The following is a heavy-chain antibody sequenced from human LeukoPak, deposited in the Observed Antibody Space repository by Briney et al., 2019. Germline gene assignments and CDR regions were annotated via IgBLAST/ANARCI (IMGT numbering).Heavy chain of an antibody. D-gene: IGHD5-18*01. V-gene: IGHV4-30-4*08. CDR1: GGSITSGDYY. Sequence: SQPLSLTCTVSGGSITSGDYYWSWIRQPPGKGLEWIGYIYYSGSTSYNPSLKSRVTIPVGTSKPPFSLQPSSMTAAHTAMYFSARDRGTAMVLDAFDIWGQGTMVTVSS. J-gene: IGHJ3*02. CDR2: IYYSGST. CDR3: ARDRGTAMVLDAFDI.